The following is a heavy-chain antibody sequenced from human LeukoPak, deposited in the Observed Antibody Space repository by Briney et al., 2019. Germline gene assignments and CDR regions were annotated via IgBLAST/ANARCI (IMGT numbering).Heavy chain of an antibody. J-gene: IGHJ3*02. CDR2: IYTSGST. Sequence: PSETLSLTCTVSGGSISSGSYYWSWIRQPAGKGLEWIGRIYTSGSTNYNPSLKSRVTISVDTSKNQFSLKLSSVTAADTAVYYCARDLSGAADDAFDIWGQGTMVTVSS. V-gene: IGHV4-61*02. CDR3: ARDLSGAADDAFDI. CDR1: GGSISSGSYY. D-gene: IGHD1-26*01.